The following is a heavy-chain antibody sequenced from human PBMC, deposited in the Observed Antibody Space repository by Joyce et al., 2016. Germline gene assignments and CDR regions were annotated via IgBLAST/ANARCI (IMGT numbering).Heavy chain of an antibody. J-gene: IGHJ6*02. CDR3: ATSDFWSGYSIDYYYSGLDV. CDR2: IKMKSEGGTT. Sequence: EVQLVESGGGLVRPGGSLRLSCAASGFTFNNAGMDCVRQAPGKGLEWLGRIKMKSEGGTTDYAAPVKGRFIILRDDSKNTLYLKMNSLKTEDTAVYFCATSDFWSGYSIDYYYSGLDVWGQGTTVSVFS. CDR1: GFTFNNAG. D-gene: IGHD3-3*01. V-gene: IGHV3-15*01.